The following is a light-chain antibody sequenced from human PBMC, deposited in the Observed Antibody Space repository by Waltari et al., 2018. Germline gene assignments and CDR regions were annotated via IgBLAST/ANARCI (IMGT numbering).Light chain of an antibody. Sequence: RARQSVTIISLTWYQRKLGQAPRLLIYGTSTRATGIPYSFSGIGSGTDFTLTISRLEPEDFAVYYCQQYDGEVVTFGGGTKVEI. CDR3: QQYDGEVVT. CDR2: GTS. CDR1: QSVTIIS. J-gene: IGKJ4*01. V-gene: IGKV3-20*01.